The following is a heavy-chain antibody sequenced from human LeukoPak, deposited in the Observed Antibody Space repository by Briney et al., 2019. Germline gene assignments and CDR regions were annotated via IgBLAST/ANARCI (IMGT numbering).Heavy chain of an antibody. Sequence: ASVKVSCKASGYTFTSYYMHWVRQAPGQGLEWMGIINPSGGSTSYAQKFQGRVTMTRDTSTSTVYMELSSLRSEDTAVYYCARYLITISVYDYYYMDVWGKGTTVTVPS. V-gene: IGHV1-46*03. D-gene: IGHD3-3*01. CDR3: ARYLITISVYDYYYMDV. CDR1: GYTFTSYY. CDR2: INPSGGST. J-gene: IGHJ6*03.